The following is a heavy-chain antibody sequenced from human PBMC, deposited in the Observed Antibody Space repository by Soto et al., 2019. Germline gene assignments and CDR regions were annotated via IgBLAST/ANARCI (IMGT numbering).Heavy chain of an antibody. CDR3: AREGVAPYYYYGMDV. CDR1: GYTFTRSG. J-gene: IGHJ6*02. CDR2: ISTYNGDT. V-gene: IGHV1-18*01. Sequence: QVQLVQSGAEVKKPGASVKVSCKASGYTFTRSGISWVRQAPGQGLEWMVWISTYNGDTNYAQTFQGRVTMTTDTSTSTVHMEVRSLRSDDTAVYYCAREGVAPYYYYGMDVWGQGTPVTVSS. D-gene: IGHD5-12*01.